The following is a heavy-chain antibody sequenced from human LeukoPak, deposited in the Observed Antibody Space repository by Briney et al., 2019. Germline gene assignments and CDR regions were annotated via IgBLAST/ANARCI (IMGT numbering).Heavy chain of an antibody. CDR1: GYTFTSYA. D-gene: IGHD1-14*01. J-gene: IGHJ4*02. CDR3: ATGTGPGKYFDY. Sequence: ASVEVSCKASGYTFTSYAMHWVRQAPGQRLEWMGWINAGNGNTKYSQEFQGRVTITRDTSASTAYMELSSLRSEDTAVYFCATGTGPGKYFDYWGQGTLVTVSS. CDR2: INAGNGNT. V-gene: IGHV1-3*03.